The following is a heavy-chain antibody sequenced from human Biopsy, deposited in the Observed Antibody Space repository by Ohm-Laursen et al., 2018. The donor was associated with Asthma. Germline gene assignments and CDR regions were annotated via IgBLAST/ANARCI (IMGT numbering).Heavy chain of an antibody. CDR3: ASDFPKDYVRYNFQF. D-gene: IGHD4-17*01. V-gene: IGHV1-24*01. CDR2: HDHEEGGT. CDR1: GYSPTDLS. J-gene: IGHJ4*02. Sequence: ASAKVSCKISGYSPTDLSMHWVRQAPGQGLEWMGGHDHEEGGTVNARRFQCRVTMTEDTSTDTAYMELSSLSSDDTAVYYCASDFPKDYVRYNFQFWGQGTLVTVSS.